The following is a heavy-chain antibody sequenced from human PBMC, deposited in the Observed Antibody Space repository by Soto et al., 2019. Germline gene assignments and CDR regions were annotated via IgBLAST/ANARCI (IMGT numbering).Heavy chain of an antibody. V-gene: IGHV4-34*01. Sequence: QVQLQQWGAGLLKPSETPSLTCAVYGGSFSGYYWSWIRQPPGKGLVWIGEINHSGSTNYNPSLKSRVTISVDTSMNQFSLKLSSVTAADTAVYYCARPLFTIFGVAAFDYWGQGTLVTVSS. CDR1: GGSFSGYY. J-gene: IGHJ4*02. CDR2: INHSGST. D-gene: IGHD3-3*01. CDR3: ARPLFTIFGVAAFDY.